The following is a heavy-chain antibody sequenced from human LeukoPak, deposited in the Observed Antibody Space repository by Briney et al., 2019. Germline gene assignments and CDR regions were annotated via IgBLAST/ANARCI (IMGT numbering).Heavy chain of an antibody. D-gene: IGHD3-16*01. V-gene: IGHV4-4*09. CDR3: ARRMWGPDNGHFFYYLDV. CDR1: GASIIGHY. CDR2: IYSSGST. Sequence: PSETLSLTCSVTGASIIGHYWSWIRQPPGKGREWIGYIYSSGSTNYEPSLSGRVTISVDTSKNQFSLKMASVTAADTAVYYCARRMWGPDNGHFFYYLDVWGKGTTVIVSS. J-gene: IGHJ6*03.